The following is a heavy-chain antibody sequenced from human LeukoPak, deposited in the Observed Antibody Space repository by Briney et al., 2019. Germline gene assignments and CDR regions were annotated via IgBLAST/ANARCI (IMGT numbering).Heavy chain of an antibody. CDR3: ARGSISMVRGVKNHYYYYYMDV. Sequence: ASVKVSCKGSGGTFTMYTINWVRQATGQGLEWMGWMNPNSGNTGYAQKFQGRVTITRNTSISTAYMELSSLRSEDTAVYYCARGSISMVRGVKNHYYYYYMDVWGKGTTVTVSS. CDR2: MNPNSGNT. V-gene: IGHV1-8*03. CDR1: GGTFTMYT. J-gene: IGHJ6*03. D-gene: IGHD3-10*01.